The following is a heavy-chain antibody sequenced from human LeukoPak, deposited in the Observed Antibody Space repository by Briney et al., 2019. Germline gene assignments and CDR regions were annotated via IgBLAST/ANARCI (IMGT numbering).Heavy chain of an antibody. Sequence: GGSLRLSCAASGFTVSSYSMNWVRQAPGKGLEWVSAISGSGGSTYYADSVKGRFTISRDNSKNTLYLQMNSLRAEDTAVYYCAKDEKVVVVAATGYWGQGTLVTVSS. D-gene: IGHD2-15*01. J-gene: IGHJ4*02. CDR2: ISGSGGST. CDR1: GFTVSSYS. V-gene: IGHV3-23*01. CDR3: AKDEKVVVVAATGY.